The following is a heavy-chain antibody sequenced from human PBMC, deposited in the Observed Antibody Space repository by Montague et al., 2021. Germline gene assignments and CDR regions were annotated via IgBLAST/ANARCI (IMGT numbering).Heavy chain of an antibody. CDR1: EFTFPKYS. J-gene: IGHJ6*03. D-gene: IGHD2-2*03. Sequence: SLRLSCAAAEFTFPKYSMGWVRQAPGKGLEWVSAISNGGHITKYADSVKGRFIISRDDSKYTLYLQMNYLRAEDTAVYYCARVSLGIVVVNMDVWGKGTTVTVSS. CDR2: ISNGGHIT. V-gene: IGHV3-23*01. CDR3: ARVSLGIVVVNMDV.